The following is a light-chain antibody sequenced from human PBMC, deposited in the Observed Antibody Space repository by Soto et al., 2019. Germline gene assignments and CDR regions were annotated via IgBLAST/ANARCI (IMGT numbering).Light chain of an antibody. J-gene: IGKJ1*01. CDR2: GAS. V-gene: IGKV3-15*01. CDR3: QQYDKWPRT. Sequence: ETVLTQSPGTLSLSPVERATLSCRASQSVSSNLAWSQQKPGQAPRLLIYGASTRATGIPARFSGSGSGAEYTLTISSLQSEDFAVYYCQQYDKWPRTCGQGTKVDIK. CDR1: QSVSSN.